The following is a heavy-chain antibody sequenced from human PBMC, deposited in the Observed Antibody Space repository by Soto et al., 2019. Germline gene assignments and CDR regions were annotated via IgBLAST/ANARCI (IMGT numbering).Heavy chain of an antibody. J-gene: IGHJ4*02. V-gene: IGHV3-73*01. D-gene: IGHD5-18*01. Sequence: EVLLVESGGGLVQPGGSLKLSCAASGFTFSGSAMHWVRQAPGKGLEWVGRIRSKANSYATADAASVKGRCASSRDDWKNTAYLQMHRMKTEDTAVYYCIRPDSSLYGYGFDYWGQGTLVTVSS. CDR2: IRSKANSYAT. CDR1: GFTFSGSA. CDR3: IRPDSSLYGYGFDY.